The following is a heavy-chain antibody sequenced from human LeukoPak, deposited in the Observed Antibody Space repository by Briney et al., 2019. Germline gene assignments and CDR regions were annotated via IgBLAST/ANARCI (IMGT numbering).Heavy chain of an antibody. CDR3: ARLMLGRHIDY. D-gene: IGHD1-26*01. CDR2: IYPDDSDT. J-gene: IGHJ4*02. V-gene: IGHV5-51*01. CDR1: GYPFTNYW. Sequence: GESLKISCKGSGYPFTNYWIGWVRQMPGKGLEWMGVIYPDDSDTSYSPSFRGQVTISADKSISTAYLQWSSLKASDAAMYYCARLMLGRHIDYCGQGTLVTVSS.